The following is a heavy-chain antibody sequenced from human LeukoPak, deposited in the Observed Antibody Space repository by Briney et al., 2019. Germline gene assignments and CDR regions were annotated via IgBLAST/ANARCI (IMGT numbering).Heavy chain of an antibody. CDR1: GFTFSNYW. Sequence: PGGSLRLSCAASGFTFSNYWMSWVRQAPGKGLEWVSRINSDGSSRHYADSVKGRFTISKDNAKNTLQLQMSSLRAKDTAVYDCGRGGPDSSDYSSLFDYWGRGILVTVSS. J-gene: IGHJ4*02. D-gene: IGHD3-22*01. CDR2: INSDGSSR. V-gene: IGHV3-74*01. CDR3: GRGGPDSSDYSSLFDY.